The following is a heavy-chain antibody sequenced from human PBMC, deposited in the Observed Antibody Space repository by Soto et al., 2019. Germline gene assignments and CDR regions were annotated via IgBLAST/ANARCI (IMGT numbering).Heavy chain of an antibody. CDR1: GGSISSYY. D-gene: IGHD2-2*01. Sequence: SETLSLTCTVSGGSISSYYWSWIRQPPGKGLEWIGYIYYSGSTNYNPSLKSRVTISVDTSKNQFSLKLSSVTAADTAVYYCARDYCSSTSCYGTDVNYYYYMDVWGKGTTVTVSS. CDR2: IYYSGST. CDR3: ARDYCSSTSCYGTDVNYYYYMDV. J-gene: IGHJ6*03. V-gene: IGHV4-59*01.